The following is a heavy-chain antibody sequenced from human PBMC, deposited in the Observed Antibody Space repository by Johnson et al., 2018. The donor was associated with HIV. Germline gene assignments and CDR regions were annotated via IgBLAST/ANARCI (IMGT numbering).Heavy chain of an antibody. CDR3: SRGRYSSSWDRWDDAFDI. Sequence: VQLVESGGGVVQPGRSLRLSCAASGFTFSSYAMSWVRQAPGKGLEWVGFIRSKAYDGATEYAASVKGRFTISRDDSKSIAYLQMNSLKTEDKAVYYCSRGRYSSSWDRWDDAFDIWGQGTMVTVSS. J-gene: IGHJ3*02. CDR1: GFTFSSYA. V-gene: IGHV3-49*04. CDR2: IRSKAYDGAT. D-gene: IGHD6-13*01.